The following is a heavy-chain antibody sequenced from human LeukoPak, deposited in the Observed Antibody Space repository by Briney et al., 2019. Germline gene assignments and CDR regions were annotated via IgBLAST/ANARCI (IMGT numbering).Heavy chain of an antibody. J-gene: IGHJ5*02. CDR3: ARRSSSWYSRFDP. D-gene: IGHD6-13*01. Sequence: SETLSLTCTVSGGSISSSSYYWGCIRQPPGKGLELIRSIYYSGSTYYNPSLKSRVTISVDTSKNQFSLKLSSVTAADTAVYYCARRSSSWYSRFDPWGQGTLVTVSS. CDR1: GGSISSSSYY. V-gene: IGHV4-39*01. CDR2: IYYSGST.